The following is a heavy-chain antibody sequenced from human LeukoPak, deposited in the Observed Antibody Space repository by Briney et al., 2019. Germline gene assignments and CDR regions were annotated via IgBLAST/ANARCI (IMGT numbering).Heavy chain of an antibody. CDR2: MCYSGST. CDR1: GDSISSYC. Sequence: SETLSLTCTVAGDSISSYCWSWVRQPPGKGLEWIGSMCYSGSTNYNPSLKSRVTISIDTSKNQFSLKLSSVTAADTAVYYCARRVVESAVITERNWFDPWGQGALVTVSS. J-gene: IGHJ5*02. CDR3: ARRVVESAVITERNWFDP. V-gene: IGHV4-59*08. D-gene: IGHD4-11*01.